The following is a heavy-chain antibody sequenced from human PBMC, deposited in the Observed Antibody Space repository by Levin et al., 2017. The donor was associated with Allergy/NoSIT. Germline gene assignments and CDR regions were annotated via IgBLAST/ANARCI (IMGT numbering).Heavy chain of an antibody. V-gene: IGHV7-4-1*02. CDR1: GYTFTSYA. D-gene: IGHD3-3*01. J-gene: IGHJ4*02. Sequence: EASVNVSCKASGYTFTSYAMNWVRQAPGQGLEWMGWINTNTGNPTYAQGFTGRFVFSLDTSVSTAYLQISSLKAEDTAVYYCARGTLSSYDFWSGSHFDYWGQGTLVTVSS. CDR2: INTNTGNP. CDR3: ARGTLSSYDFWSGSHFDY.